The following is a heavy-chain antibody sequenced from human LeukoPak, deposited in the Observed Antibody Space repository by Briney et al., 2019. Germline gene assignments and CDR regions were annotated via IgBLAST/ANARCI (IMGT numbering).Heavy chain of an antibody. CDR1: GFTFSSYG. J-gene: IGHJ5*02. CDR3: ARDRNFWFDP. CDR2: IKQDESEK. V-gene: IGHV3-7*01. Sequence: GGSLRLSCAASGFTFSSYGMHWVRQAPGKGLEWVAIIKQDESEKYYVDSVKGRFTISRDNAKNSLYLQMNSLRAEDTAVYYCARDRNFWFDPWGQGTLVTVSS. D-gene: IGHD1-14*01.